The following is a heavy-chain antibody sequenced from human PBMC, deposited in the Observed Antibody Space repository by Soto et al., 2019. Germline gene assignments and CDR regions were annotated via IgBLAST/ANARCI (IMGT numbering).Heavy chain of an antibody. Sequence: SETLSLTCAVYGGSFSGYYWSWIRQPPGKGLEWIGEINHSGSTNYNPSLKSRVTISVDTSKNQFSLKLSSVTAADTAVYYCAKDRGVEVTTRFFDYWGQGTLVTVSS. CDR1: GGSFSGYY. J-gene: IGHJ4*02. D-gene: IGHD4-17*01. CDR3: AKDRGVEVTTRFFDY. V-gene: IGHV4-34*01. CDR2: INHSGST.